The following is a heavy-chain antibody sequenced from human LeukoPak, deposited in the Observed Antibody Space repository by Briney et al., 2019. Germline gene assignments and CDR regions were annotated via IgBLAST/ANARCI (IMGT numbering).Heavy chain of an antibody. CDR1: GGSISSYY. Sequence: SETLSLTCTVSGGSISSYYWSRIRQPPGKGLEWIGYIYYSGSTNYNPSLKSRVTISVDTSKNQFSLKLSSVTAADTAVYYCARGRSYAFDIWGQGTMVTVSS. CDR2: IYYSGST. CDR3: ARGRSYAFDI. V-gene: IGHV4-59*01. J-gene: IGHJ3*02. D-gene: IGHD3-16*02.